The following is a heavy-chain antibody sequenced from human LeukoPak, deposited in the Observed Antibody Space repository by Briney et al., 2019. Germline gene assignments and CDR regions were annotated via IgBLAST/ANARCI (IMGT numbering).Heavy chain of an antibody. CDR1: GGSISSSSYY. J-gene: IGHJ4*02. Sequence: PSETLSLTCTVSGGSISSSSYYWGWIRQPPGKGLEWIGEINHSGSTKYNPSLKSRVTTSVDTSKNQFSLKLSSVTAADTAVYYCARGGGLGLRYWGQGTLVTVSS. CDR2: INHSGST. V-gene: IGHV4-39*07. CDR3: ARGGGLGLRY. D-gene: IGHD3-16*01.